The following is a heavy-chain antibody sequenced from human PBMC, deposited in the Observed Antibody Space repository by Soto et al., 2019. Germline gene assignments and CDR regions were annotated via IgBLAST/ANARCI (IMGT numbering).Heavy chain of an antibody. V-gene: IGHV4-34*01. CDR2: INHSGST. D-gene: IGHD6-25*01. J-gene: IGHJ5*02. CDR1: GGSFSGYY. CDR3: ARRSAAGP. Sequence: QVQLQQWGAGLLKPSETLSLTCAVYGGSFSGYYWSWIRQPPGKGLEWIGEINHSGSTNYNPSLTTRVTISVDTSKNQSSLKLSSVTSADTAVYYCARRSAAGPWGQGTLVTVSS.